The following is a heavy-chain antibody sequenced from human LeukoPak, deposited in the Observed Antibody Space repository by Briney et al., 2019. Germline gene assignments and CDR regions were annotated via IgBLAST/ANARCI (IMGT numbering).Heavy chain of an antibody. V-gene: IGHV1-2*02. D-gene: IGHD2-21*01. CDR3: ARELPSIAAFDI. Sequence: ASVTVSCKASGYTFTVYYIHWVRQAPGQGLEWMGWINPNGGGTNYAQKFQGRVTMTRDTSISTAYMELSRLRSDDTAVYYCARELPSIAAFDIWGQGTMVTVSS. CDR2: INPNGGGT. J-gene: IGHJ3*02. CDR1: GYTFTVYY.